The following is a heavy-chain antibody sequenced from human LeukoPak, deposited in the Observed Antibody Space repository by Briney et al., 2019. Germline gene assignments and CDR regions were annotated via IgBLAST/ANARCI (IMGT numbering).Heavy chain of an antibody. Sequence: SETLSLTCTVSGGSISSYYWSWIRQPPGKGLEWIGYIYYSGSTNYNPSLKSRVTMSVDTSKNQFSLKLSSVTAADTAVYYCARHWYYYDSSGYLDYWGQGTLVTVSS. CDR2: IYYSGST. J-gene: IGHJ4*02. D-gene: IGHD3-22*01. CDR1: GGSISSYY. V-gene: IGHV4-59*08. CDR3: ARHWYYYDSSGYLDY.